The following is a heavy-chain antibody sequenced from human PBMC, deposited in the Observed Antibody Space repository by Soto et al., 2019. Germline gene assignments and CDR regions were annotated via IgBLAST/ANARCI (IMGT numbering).Heavy chain of an antibody. D-gene: IGHD3-3*01. V-gene: IGHV1-46*01. CDR2: INPSGGST. Sequence: ASVKVSCKASGYTFTSYYMHWVRQAPGQGLEWMGIINPSGGSTSYAQKFQGRVTMTRDTSTSTVYMELSSLRSEDTAVYYCARDSYDFWSGYYPLGSPDYWGQGTLVTVSS. CDR1: GYTFTSYY. J-gene: IGHJ4*02. CDR3: ARDSYDFWSGYYPLGSPDY.